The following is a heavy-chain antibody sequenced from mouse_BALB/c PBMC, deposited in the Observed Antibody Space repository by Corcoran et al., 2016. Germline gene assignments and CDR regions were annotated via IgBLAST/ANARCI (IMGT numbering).Heavy chain of an antibody. J-gene: IGHJ4*01. Sequence: EVQLQQSGPELVKPGASVKMSCKASGYTFTSYVMHWVKQKPGQGLEWIGYINPYNAGTKYNEKFKGKATLTSDKSSSTAYMELSSLTSEDSAVDYCARRGDGYYVNYAMDYWGQGTSVTVSS. CDR2: INPYNAGT. V-gene: IGHV1S136*01. CDR1: GYTFTSYV. D-gene: IGHD2-3*01. CDR3: ARRGDGYYVNYAMDY.